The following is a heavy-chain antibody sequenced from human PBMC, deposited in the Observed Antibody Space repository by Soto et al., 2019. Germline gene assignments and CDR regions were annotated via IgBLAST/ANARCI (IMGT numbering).Heavy chain of an antibody. CDR1: GFTFSSYG. Sequence: QVQLVESGGGVVQPGRSLRLSCAASGFTFSSYGMHWVRQAPGKGLEWVAVIWYDGSNKYYADSVEGRFTISRDNSKNTLYLQMNSLRAEDTAVYYCARDRGVFGRNLNWFDPWGQGTLVTVSS. CDR2: IWYDGSNK. V-gene: IGHV3-33*01. CDR3: ARDRGVFGRNLNWFDP. J-gene: IGHJ5*02. D-gene: IGHD1-26*01.